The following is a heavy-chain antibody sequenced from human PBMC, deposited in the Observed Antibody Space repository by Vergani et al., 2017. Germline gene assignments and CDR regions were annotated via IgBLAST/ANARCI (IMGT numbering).Heavy chain of an antibody. CDR1: GFTFSSYG. D-gene: IGHD4-17*01. CDR2: IRYDGSNK. CDR3: AKPPQRETTSYFDY. Sequence: VQLVESGGGLVQPGGSLRLSCAASGFTFSSYGMHWVRQAPGKGLEWVAFIRYDGSNKYYADSVKGRFTISRDNSKNTLYLQMNSLRAEDTAVYYCAKPPQRETTSYFDYWGQGTLVTVSS. J-gene: IGHJ4*02. V-gene: IGHV3-30*02.